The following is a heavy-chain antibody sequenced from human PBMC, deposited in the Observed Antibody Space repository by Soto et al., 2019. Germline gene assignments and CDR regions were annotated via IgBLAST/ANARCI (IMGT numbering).Heavy chain of an antibody. Sequence: PGGSLRLSCAASGFTFSSYGMHWVRQAPGKGLEWVAVISYDGSNKYYADSVKGRFTISRDNSKNTLYLQMNSLRAEDTAVYYCAKDLVLSSPTIYYYYGMDVWGQGTTVTVSS. CDR1: GFTFSSYG. CDR3: AKDLVLSSPTIYYYYGMDV. V-gene: IGHV3-30*18. D-gene: IGHD2-8*02. J-gene: IGHJ6*02. CDR2: ISYDGSNK.